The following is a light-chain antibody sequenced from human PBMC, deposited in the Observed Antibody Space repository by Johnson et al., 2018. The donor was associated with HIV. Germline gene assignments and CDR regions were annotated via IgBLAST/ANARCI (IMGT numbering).Light chain of an antibody. J-gene: IGLJ1*01. CDR2: EHN. Sequence: SVLTQPPSVSAAPGQKVTISCSGSSSNIGNNYVSWYQQLPGTAPKLLICEHNKRPSGIPDRFSGSKSGTSATLGITGLQTGDEADYYCGTWDISLSVGYVFGSGTKVTVL. CDR1: SSNIGNNY. V-gene: IGLV1-51*02. CDR3: GTWDISLSVGYV.